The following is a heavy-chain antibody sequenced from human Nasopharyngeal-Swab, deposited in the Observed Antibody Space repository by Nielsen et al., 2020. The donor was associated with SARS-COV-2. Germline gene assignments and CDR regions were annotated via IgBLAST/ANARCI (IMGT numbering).Heavy chain of an antibody. J-gene: IGHJ6*02. V-gene: IGHV3-30*18. CDR2: ISYDGSNK. D-gene: IGHD3-10*01. CDR3: AKLIEEGSGSYYALYYYHGMDV. Sequence: WIRQPPGKGLEWVAVISYDGSNKYYADSVKGRFTISRDNSKNTLYLQMNSLRAEDTAVYYCAKLIEEGSGSYYALYYYHGMDVWGQGTTVTVSS.